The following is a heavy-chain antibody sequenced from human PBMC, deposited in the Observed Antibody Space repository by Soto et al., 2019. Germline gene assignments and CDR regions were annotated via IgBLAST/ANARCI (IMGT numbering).Heavy chain of an antibody. CDR2: ISESGVTT. Sequence: GGSLRLSCAASGFSFSNYAMSWVRQAPGKGLEWVSAISESGVTTYYADSVKGRFTISRDNSKNTLYLQMNSLRAEDTAVYYCAKDPTPTIAALIDYWGQGTLVTVSS. CDR3: AKDPTPTIAALIDY. V-gene: IGHV3-23*01. J-gene: IGHJ4*02. CDR1: GFSFSNYA. D-gene: IGHD6-6*01.